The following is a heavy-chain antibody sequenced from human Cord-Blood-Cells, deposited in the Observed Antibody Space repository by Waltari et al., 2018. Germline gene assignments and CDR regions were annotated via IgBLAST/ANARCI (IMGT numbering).Heavy chain of an antibody. CDR2: IYYSGST. CDR1: GGSISCSSDY. D-gene: IGHD3-16*01. J-gene: IGHJ4*02. Sequence: QLQLQESGPGLVKPSETLSLTCTVSGGSISCSSDYWGWIRQPPGKGLEWIGRIYYSGSTSNNPSLKCRVTISVNTSKNQFSLKLSSVTTADTAVYYCASHLPLYVDYFDYWGQGTLVTVSS. V-gene: IGHV4-39*01. CDR3: ASHLPLYVDYFDY.